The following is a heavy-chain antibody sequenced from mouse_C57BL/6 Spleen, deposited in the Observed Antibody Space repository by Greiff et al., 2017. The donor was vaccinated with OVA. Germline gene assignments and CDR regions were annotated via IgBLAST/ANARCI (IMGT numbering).Heavy chain of an antibody. CDR3: ERGYGSSRNWYFDV. CDR2: INPNYGTT. V-gene: IGHV1-39*01. D-gene: IGHD1-1*01. J-gene: IGHJ1*03. Sequence: EVQLQQSGPELVKPGASVKISCKASGYSFTDYNMNWVKQSNGKSLEWIGVINPNYGTTSYNQKFKGKATLTVDQSSSTAYMQLNSLTSEDSAVYYCERGYGSSRNWYFDVWGTGTTVTVSS. CDR1: GYSFTDYN.